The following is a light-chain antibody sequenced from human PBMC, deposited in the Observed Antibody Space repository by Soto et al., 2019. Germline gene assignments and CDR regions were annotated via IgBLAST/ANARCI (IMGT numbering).Light chain of an antibody. Sequence: EIVMTQSPDTLSVSPGERVTLSCRASRSVNTNLAWHQQKPGQGPRLLISGASTRATGIPARFSGSGSGTEFTLTISSLQSEDFAIYYCQQYDSWPETVGQGTRVEIK. CDR2: GAS. J-gene: IGKJ1*01. V-gene: IGKV3-15*01. CDR3: QQYDSWPET. CDR1: RSVNTN.